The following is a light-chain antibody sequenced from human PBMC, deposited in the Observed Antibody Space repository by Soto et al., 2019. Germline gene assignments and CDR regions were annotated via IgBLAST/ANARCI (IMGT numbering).Light chain of an antibody. J-gene: IGKJ4*01. CDR3: QQANRYPLT. CDR2: AVS. Sequence: DIQMTQSPSSVSASVGDRVTITCRAIKVSSRWLASYQQQPGKAPNFLIYAVSSLQSEVPSRFSGSASWTDFTLTISSLQPVVFDTYHCQQANRYPLTFGDGTKVDIK. V-gene: IGKV1-12*01. CDR1: KVSSRW.